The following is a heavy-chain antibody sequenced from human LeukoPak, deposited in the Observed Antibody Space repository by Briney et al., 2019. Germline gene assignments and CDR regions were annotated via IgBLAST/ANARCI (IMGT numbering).Heavy chain of an antibody. CDR3: ARRSWSNWFDP. V-gene: IGHV4-61*02. CDR2: IYPSGNT. D-gene: IGHD6-13*01. Sequence: SETLSLTCAVSGGSISNSRHYWSWIRQPAGKGLEWIGRIYPSGNTNYNPSLKSRLTISLDTSKNQFSLKLSSVTAADTAVYYCARRSWSNWFDPWGQGTLVTVSS. J-gene: IGHJ5*02. CDR1: GGSISNSRHY.